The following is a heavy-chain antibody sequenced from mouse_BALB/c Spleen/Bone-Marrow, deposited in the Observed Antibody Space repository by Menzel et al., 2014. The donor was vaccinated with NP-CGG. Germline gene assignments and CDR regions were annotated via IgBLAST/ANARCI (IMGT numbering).Heavy chain of an antibody. V-gene: IGHV3-2*02. CDR1: GYSITSDYA. CDR2: ISYSGST. J-gene: IGHJ1*01. Sequence: VQLKESGPGLVKPSQSLSLTCTVTGYSITSDYAWNWIRQFPENKLEWMDYISYSGSTSYNPSLKSRISITRDTSKNQFFLQLNSVTAEDTATYYCARSADWYFDVWGAGTTVTVSS. CDR3: ARSADWYFDV.